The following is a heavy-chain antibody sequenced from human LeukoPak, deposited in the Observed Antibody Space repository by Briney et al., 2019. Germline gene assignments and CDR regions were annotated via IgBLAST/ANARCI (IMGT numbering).Heavy chain of an antibody. J-gene: IGHJ5*02. D-gene: IGHD2-2*01. CDR1: GYTFTGYY. V-gene: IGHV1-2*02. CDR2: INPDSGGT. CDR3: ARGGGLGYCSSTSCYWFDP. Sequence: GASVKVSCKASGYTFTGYYMHWVRQAPGQGLEWMGWINPDSGGTNYAQKFQGRVTMTRDTSISTAYMELSRLRSDDTAVYYCARGGGLGYCSSTSCYWFDPWGQGTLVTVSS.